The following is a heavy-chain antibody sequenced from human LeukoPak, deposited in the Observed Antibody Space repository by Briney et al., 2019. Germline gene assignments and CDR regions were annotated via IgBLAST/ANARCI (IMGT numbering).Heavy chain of an antibody. CDR1: GGSISSYY. D-gene: IGHD2-15*01. Sequence: SETLSLTCTVSGGSISSYYWSWIRQPAGKGLEWIGRIYSSGSTNYNPSLKSRVTMSVDTSKNQFSLKLSSVTAADTAVYYCARGDCSGGSCYLFDYWGQGALVTVSS. V-gene: IGHV4-4*07. J-gene: IGHJ4*02. CDR3: ARGDCSGGSCYLFDY. CDR2: IYSSGST.